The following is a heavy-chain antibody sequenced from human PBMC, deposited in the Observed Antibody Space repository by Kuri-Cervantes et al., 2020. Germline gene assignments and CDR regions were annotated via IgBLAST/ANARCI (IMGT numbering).Heavy chain of an antibody. V-gene: IGHV4-31*03. CDR2: IYYSGST. J-gene: IGHJ5*02. CDR1: GGSISSGGYY. CDR3: ASWGRLGDYYDSSGFP. D-gene: IGHD3-22*01. Sequence: SETLSLTCTVSGGSISSGGYYWSWIRQHPGKGLEWIGYIYYSGSTYYNPSLKSRVTISGDTSKNQLSLKLSSVTAADTAVYYCASWGRLGDYYDSSGFPWGQGTLVTVSS.